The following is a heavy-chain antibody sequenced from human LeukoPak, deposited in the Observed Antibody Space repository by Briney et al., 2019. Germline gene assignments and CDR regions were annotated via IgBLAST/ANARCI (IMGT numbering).Heavy chain of an antibody. CDR1: GGSFSGYY. V-gene: IGHV4-34*01. Sequence: PSETLSLTCAVYGGSFSGYYWSWIRQPPGKGLEWIGEINHSGSTNYNPSLKSRVTISVDTSKNQFSLKLSSVTAADTAVYYCASQPGGLLPLGYWGQGTLVTVSS. CDR2: INHSGST. D-gene: IGHD2-15*01. J-gene: IGHJ4*02. CDR3: ASQPGGLLPLGY.